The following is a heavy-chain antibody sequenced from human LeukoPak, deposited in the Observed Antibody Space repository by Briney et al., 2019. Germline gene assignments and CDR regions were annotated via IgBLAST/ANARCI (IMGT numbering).Heavy chain of an antibody. CDR2: IKRKADGGPT. J-gene: IGHJ3*02. Sequence: GRSLRLSCVVSGFTFSDAWVNCVSQARGRGREWVGRIKRKADGGPTDYAAPVKGRFTISRDDSKDTLYLQMNSLKTEDTAMYYCTTNDAFDIWGQGTMVTVSS. V-gene: IGHV3-15*01. CDR3: TTNDAFDI. CDR1: GFTFSDAW.